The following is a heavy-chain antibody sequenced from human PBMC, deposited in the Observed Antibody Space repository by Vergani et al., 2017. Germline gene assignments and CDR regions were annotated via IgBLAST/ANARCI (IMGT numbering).Heavy chain of an antibody. CDR3: AKGLNDDAFDI. J-gene: IGHJ3*02. D-gene: IGHD1-1*01. V-gene: IGHV3-43*01. CDR2: ISWDGGST. Sequence: EVQLVESGGGVVQPGGSLRLSCAASGFTFDDYTMHWVRQAPGKGLEWVSLISWDGGSTYYADSVKGRVTSSRDNSKNSLYLQMNSLRTEDTALYYCAKGLNDDAFDIWGQGTMVTVSS. CDR1: GFTFDDYT.